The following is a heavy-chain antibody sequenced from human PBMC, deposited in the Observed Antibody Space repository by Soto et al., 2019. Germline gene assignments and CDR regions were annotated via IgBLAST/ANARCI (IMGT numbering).Heavy chain of an antibody. Sequence: EVQLVESGGGLVQPGGSLRLSCAASGFNFNTYSMNWVRQAPGQGLEWVSYISSGSGTIYYADSVKGRFTISRDNAKKSLYLQMNSLTDEDTAVYYCARDPYSGSSPLDYWGQGTLVTVSS. V-gene: IGHV3-48*02. D-gene: IGHD1-26*01. J-gene: IGHJ4*02. CDR1: GFNFNTYS. CDR2: ISSGSGTI. CDR3: ARDPYSGSSPLDY.